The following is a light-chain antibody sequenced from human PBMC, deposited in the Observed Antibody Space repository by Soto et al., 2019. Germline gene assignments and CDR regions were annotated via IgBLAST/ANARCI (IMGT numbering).Light chain of an antibody. J-gene: IGKJ1*01. CDR3: QQYSKWPLT. CDR1: QSVSSN. V-gene: IGKV3-15*01. Sequence: EIVMTQSPATLSVSPGESATLSCRASQSVSSNLAWYQQKPGQAPRLLIYAASTRATGLPARFSGSGSGTEFTLTISSLQSEDFAVYYCQQYSKWPLTFGQGTKVEIK. CDR2: AAS.